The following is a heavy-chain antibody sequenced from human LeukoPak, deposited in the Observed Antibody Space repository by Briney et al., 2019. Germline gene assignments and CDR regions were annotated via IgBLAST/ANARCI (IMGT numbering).Heavy chain of an antibody. CDR1: GYTFSGYY. CDR2: IDSNSGGT. CDR3: AREMNYDDYRTSDY. J-gene: IGHJ4*02. Sequence: ASVKVSCKASGYTFSGYYMHWVRRAPGQGFEWMGRIDSNSGGTNYAQNFQGRVTMTRDTSISTVYMELISLRSDDTAVYYCAREMNYDDYRTSDYWGQGTLVTVSS. D-gene: IGHD4-17*01. V-gene: IGHV1-2*02.